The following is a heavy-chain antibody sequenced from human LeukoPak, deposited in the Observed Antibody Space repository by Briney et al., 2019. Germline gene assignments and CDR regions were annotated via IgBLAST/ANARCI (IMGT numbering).Heavy chain of an antibody. D-gene: IGHD2-15*01. CDR2: INPNSGGT. CDR3: ASDRDIVAPNGV. J-gene: IGHJ3*01. V-gene: IGHV1-2*02. Sequence: ASVKVSCKASGYTFTGYYMHWVRQAPGQGLEWMGWINPNSGGTNYAQKFQGRVTMTRDTSTSTAYMELSRLRSDDTAVYYCASDRDIVAPNGVWGQGTMVTVSS. CDR1: GYTFTGYY.